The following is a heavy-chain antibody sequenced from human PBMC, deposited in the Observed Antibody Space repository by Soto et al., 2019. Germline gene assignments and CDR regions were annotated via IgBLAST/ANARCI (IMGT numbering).Heavy chain of an antibody. Sequence: GGSLRLSCAASGFTFSSYAMHWVRQASGKGLEWVGRIRSKANSYATAYAASVKGRFTISRDDSKNTAYLQMNSLKTEDTAVYYCASRYPRGFGESLTMDYMDVWGKGTTVTVSS. V-gene: IGHV3-73*01. CDR2: IRSKANSYAT. D-gene: IGHD3-10*01. CDR1: GFTFSSYA. CDR3: ASRYPRGFGESLTMDYMDV. J-gene: IGHJ6*03.